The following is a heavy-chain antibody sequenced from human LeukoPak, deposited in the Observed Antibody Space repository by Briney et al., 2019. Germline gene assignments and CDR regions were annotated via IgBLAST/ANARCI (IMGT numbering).Heavy chain of an antibody. CDR2: ISAYNGNT. CDR3: ARDRLWGEDDAFDI. CDR1: GYTFTSYG. J-gene: IGHJ3*02. V-gene: IGHV1-18*01. Sequence: ASVKVSCKASGYTFTSYGISWVRQAPGQGLEWMGWISAYNGNTNYAQKLQGRVTMTTDTFTSTAYMELRSLRSDDTAVYYCARDRLWGEDDAFDIWGQGTMVTVSS. D-gene: IGHD3-16*01.